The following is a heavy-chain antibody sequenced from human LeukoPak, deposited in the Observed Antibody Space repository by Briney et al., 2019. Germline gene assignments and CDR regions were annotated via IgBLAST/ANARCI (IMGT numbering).Heavy chain of an antibody. CDR2: IYYSGSA. D-gene: IGHD6-13*01. J-gene: IGHJ4*02. CDR3: AREVSPWVAAAGGEIDY. CDR1: GGSVSSGSYY. Sequence: SETLSLTCTVSGGSVSSGSYYWSWIRQPPGKGLEWIGYIYYSGSANYNPSLKSRVTISVDTSKNQFSLKLSSVTAAGTAVYYCAREVSPWVAAAGGEIDYWGQGTLVTVSS. V-gene: IGHV4-61*01.